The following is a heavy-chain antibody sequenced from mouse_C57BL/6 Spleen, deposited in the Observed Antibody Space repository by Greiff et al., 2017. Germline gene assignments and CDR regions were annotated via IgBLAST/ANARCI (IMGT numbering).Heavy chain of an antibody. V-gene: IGHV1-80*01. D-gene: IGHD2-10*02. CDR1: GYAFSSYW. CDR2: IYPGDGDT. Sequence: VQLQQSGASVKISCKASGYAFSSYWMNWVKQRPGKGLEWIGQIYPGDGDTNYNGKFKGKATLAADKSSSTAYMQLSSLTSEDSAVYFCARGVSHFDYWGQGTTLTVSS. CDR3: ARGVSHFDY. J-gene: IGHJ2*01.